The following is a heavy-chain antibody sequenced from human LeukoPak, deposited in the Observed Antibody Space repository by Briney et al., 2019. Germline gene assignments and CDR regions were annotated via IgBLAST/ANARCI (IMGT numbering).Heavy chain of an antibody. D-gene: IGHD1-26*01. CDR3: ARFSGSYSVNWFDP. V-gene: IGHV4-59*01. CDR2: IYYSGST. J-gene: IGHJ5*02. Sequence: ASETLSLTCTVSGGSISSYYWSWIRQPPGKGLEWIGYIYYSGSTNYNPSLKSRVTISVDTSKNQFSLKLSSVTAADPAVYYCARFSGSYSVNWFDPWGQGTLVTVSS. CDR1: GGSISSYY.